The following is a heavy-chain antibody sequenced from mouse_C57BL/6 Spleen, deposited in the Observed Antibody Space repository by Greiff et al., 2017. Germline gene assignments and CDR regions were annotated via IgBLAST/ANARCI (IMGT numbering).Heavy chain of an antibody. CDR2: IHPNSGST. V-gene: IGHV1-64*01. CDR1: GYTFTSYW. D-gene: IGHD2-5*01. J-gene: IGHJ2*01. CDR3: ARIPSYYSNPFDY. Sequence: QVQLKQPGAELVKPGASVKLSCKASGYTFTSYWMHWVKQRPGQGLEWIGMIHPNSGSTNYNEKFKSKATLTVDKSSSTAYMQLSSLTSEDSAVYYCARIPSYYSNPFDYWGQGTTLTVSS.